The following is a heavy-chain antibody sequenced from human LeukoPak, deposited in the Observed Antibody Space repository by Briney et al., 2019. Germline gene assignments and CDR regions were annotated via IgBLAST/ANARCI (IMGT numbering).Heavy chain of an antibody. V-gene: IGHV4-39*01. D-gene: IGHD6-19*01. CDR2: IYYSGST. CDR3: ARPFTKNSSGRDFEY. CDR1: GGSISSSSYY. J-gene: IGHJ4*02. Sequence: SETLSLTCTVSGGSISSSSYYWGWIRQPPGKGLEWIGSIYYSGSTYYNPSLQSRVTISVDTSKNQFSLKLSSVTATDTAVYYCARPFTKNSSGRDFEYWGQGTLVTVSS.